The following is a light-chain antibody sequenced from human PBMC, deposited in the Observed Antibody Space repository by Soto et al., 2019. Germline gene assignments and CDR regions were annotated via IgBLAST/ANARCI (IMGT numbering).Light chain of an antibody. Sequence: EVVLTQSPGTLSLSPGERATLSCRASQNIRGNELAWYQQKPGQAPRLLIYRGSSRATGIPDRFSGRGSGTDVTLTISRREPEDFAGYYCQDYGTSAPWTFGQGTKVEIK. CDR3: QDYGTSAPWT. J-gene: IGKJ1*01. CDR2: RGS. V-gene: IGKV3-20*01. CDR1: QNIRGNE.